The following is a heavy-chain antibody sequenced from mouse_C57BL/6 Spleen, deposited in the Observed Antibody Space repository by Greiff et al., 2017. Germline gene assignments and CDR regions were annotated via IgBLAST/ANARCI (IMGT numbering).Heavy chain of an antibody. J-gene: IGHJ4*01. CDR3: ARSYGSSYDYAMDY. V-gene: IGHV5-9*01. D-gene: IGHD1-1*01. Sequence: EVHLVESGGGLVKPGGSLKLSCAASGFTFSSYTMSWVRQTPEKRLEWVATISGGGGNTYYPDSVKGRFTISRDNAKNTLYLQMSSLRSEDTALYYCARSYGSSYDYAMDYWGQGTSVTVSS. CDR2: ISGGGGNT. CDR1: GFTFSSYT.